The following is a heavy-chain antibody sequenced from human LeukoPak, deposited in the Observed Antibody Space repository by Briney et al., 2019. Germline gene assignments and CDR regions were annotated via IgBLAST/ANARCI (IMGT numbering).Heavy chain of an antibody. V-gene: IGHV1-2*02. D-gene: IGHD2-15*01. Sequence: RASVKVSCKASGYTFTGYYMHWVRQAPGQGLEWMGWINPNSGGTNYAQKFQGRVTMTRDTSISTAYMELSRLRSDDTAVYYCARTPKGRTDAFDIWGQGTMVTVSS. CDR2: INPNSGGT. CDR1: GYTFTGYY. CDR3: ARTPKGRTDAFDI. J-gene: IGHJ3*02.